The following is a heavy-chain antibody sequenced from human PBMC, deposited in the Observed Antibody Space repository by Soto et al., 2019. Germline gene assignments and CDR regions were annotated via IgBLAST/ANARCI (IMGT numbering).Heavy chain of an antibody. J-gene: IGHJ4*02. CDR1: GFTCSDYY. D-gene: IGHD2-15*01. CDR3: AREDSADGGHALAY. CDR2: ISSSGNTI. Sequence: QVQLVESGGGLVNPGRSLRLSCAASGFTCSDYYMSWIRQAPGKGLEWVSYISSSGNTIFYVDSVKGRFTISMDNAKNPLYLQMNSLRAEDTDVYSCAREDSADGGHALAYWGQGILVIVSS. V-gene: IGHV3-11*01.